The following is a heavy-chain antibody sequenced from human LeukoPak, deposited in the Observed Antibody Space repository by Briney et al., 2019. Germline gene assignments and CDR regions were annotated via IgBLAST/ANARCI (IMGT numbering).Heavy chain of an antibody. CDR1: GGSISSGSYY. D-gene: IGHD3-22*01. J-gene: IGHJ5*02. CDR3: AREYYYDSSGYGSYNWFDP. V-gene: IGHV4-61*02. Sequence: PSETLSLTCTVSGGSISSGSYYWSWIRQPAGKGREWIGRIYTSGSTNYNPSLKSRVTISVDTSKNKFSLKLSSVTAADTAVYYCAREYYYDSSGYGSYNWFDPWGQGTLVTVSS. CDR2: IYTSGST.